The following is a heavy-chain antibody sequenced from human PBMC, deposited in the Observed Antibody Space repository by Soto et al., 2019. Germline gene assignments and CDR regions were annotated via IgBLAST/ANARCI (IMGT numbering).Heavy chain of an antibody. J-gene: IGHJ3*02. CDR1: GFTFSSYA. Sequence: EVQLVESGGGLVQPGGSLRLSCAASGFTFSSYAMHWVRQAPGKGLEYVSAIRSNGGSTDYANSVKGRFTISRDNSKNTLYLQMGGLRAEDLAVYFCARDLGAYAFDIWGQGTMVTVSS. CDR2: IRSNGGST. V-gene: IGHV3-64*01. CDR3: ARDLGAYAFDI. D-gene: IGHD1-26*01.